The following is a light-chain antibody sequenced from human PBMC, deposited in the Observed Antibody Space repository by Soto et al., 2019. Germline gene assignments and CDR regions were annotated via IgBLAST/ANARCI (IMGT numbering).Light chain of an antibody. CDR2: GAS. CDR1: QSVSSSY. CDR3: QQYGSSRT. J-gene: IGKJ1*01. Sequence: EIVLTQSPGTLSLSPGERATLSCRASQSVSSSYLAWYQQKPGQAPRLLIYGASSSATGITDRFSGSGSGTEFTLTISRLEPEDFAVYYCQQYGSSRTFGQGTKVEIK. V-gene: IGKV3-20*01.